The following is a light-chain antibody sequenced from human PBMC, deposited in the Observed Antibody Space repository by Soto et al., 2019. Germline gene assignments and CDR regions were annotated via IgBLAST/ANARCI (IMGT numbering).Light chain of an antibody. CDR1: SGDVGGYYY. CDR3: SSYTAGGTI. CDR2: EVS. V-gene: IGLV2-14*01. J-gene: IGLJ1*01. Sequence: QSLLTQPASLSGSPGQSITISCTGTSGDVGGYYYVSWYQQLPGKAPKLMISEVSNRPSGVSNRFSGSKSGNTASLTISGLQAEDEADYYCSSYTAGGTIFGTGTKVTGL.